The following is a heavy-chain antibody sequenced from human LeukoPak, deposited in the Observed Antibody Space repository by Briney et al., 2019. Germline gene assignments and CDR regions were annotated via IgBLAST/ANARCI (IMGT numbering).Heavy chain of an antibody. D-gene: IGHD6-13*01. J-gene: IGHJ3*02. CDR2: IYYSGST. CDR3: ARHLSSVAAAGTSAFDI. Sequence: PSETLSLTCTVSGGSISSSSYYWGWIRQPPGKGLEWIGSIYYSGSTYYNPSLKSRVTISVDTSKNQFSLKLSSVTAADTAVYYCARHLSSVAAAGTSAFDIWGQGTMVTVSS. CDR1: GGSISSSSYY. V-gene: IGHV4-39*01.